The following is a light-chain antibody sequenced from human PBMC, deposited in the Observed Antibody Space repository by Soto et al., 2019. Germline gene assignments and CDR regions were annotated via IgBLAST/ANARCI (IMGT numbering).Light chain of an antibody. V-gene: IGKV3-15*01. Sequence: EIVMTQSPATLSVSPGERATLSCRASQSISSKLAWYQQKGGQAPRLLIYDASTRATGIPARFSGSGSGTECTLTITSLQSEDFAVYYCQQYNNWPRTFGQGTKVEIK. CDR2: DAS. J-gene: IGKJ1*01. CDR3: QQYNNWPRT. CDR1: QSISSK.